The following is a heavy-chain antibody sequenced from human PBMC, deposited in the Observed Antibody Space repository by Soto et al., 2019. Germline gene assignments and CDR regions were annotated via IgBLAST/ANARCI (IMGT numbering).Heavy chain of an antibody. CDR1: GFSFRDHS. D-gene: IGHD2-21*02. CDR3: ARLPKGSVVTG. J-gene: IGHJ4*02. V-gene: IGHV3-48*02. CDR2: ISSTGDDI. Sequence: VQLMESGGGLVYPGASLRLSCETSGFSFRDHSMNWVRQAPGQGLQWVSYISSTGDDIHYADSVKGRFTVSRDNAKNALFLQMNSRRDDDSAIYYCARLPKGSVVTGWGQGTLVTVSS.